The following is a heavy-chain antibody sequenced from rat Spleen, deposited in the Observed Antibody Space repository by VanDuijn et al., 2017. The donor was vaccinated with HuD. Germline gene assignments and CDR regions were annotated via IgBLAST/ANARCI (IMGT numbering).Heavy chain of an antibody. CDR3: ARDLTNYAYTYGVMDA. D-gene: IGHD2-1*01. Sequence: QVQLKESGPGLVQPSQTLSLTCTVSGFSLSNYGVIWVRQPPGKGLEWMGVIWGNGKTNYNSGLKSRLSISRDTSKSQVYLKMNSLQTEDTATYYCARDLTNYAYTYGVMDAWGQGTLVTVSS. CDR1: GFSLSNYG. V-gene: IGHV2-13*01. CDR2: IWGNGKT. J-gene: IGHJ4*01.